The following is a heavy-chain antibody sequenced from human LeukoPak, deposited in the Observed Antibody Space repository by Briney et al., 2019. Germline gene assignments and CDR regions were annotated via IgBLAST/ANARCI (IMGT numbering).Heavy chain of an antibody. CDR1: GLPFSNHW. V-gene: IGHV3-7*01. CDR3: AREGYGDYHI. CDR2: INQDGSEK. Sequence: GGSLRLSCAVSGLPFSNHWMTWVRQAPGKGLERVANINQDGSEKYYVDSVKGRFSISRDNAKSSLYLQMNSLKVEDTAMYFCAREGYGDYHIWGQGTIVTVSS. J-gene: IGHJ3*02. D-gene: IGHD4-17*01.